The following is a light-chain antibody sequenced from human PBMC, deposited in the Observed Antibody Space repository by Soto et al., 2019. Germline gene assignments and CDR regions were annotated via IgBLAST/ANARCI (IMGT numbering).Light chain of an antibody. CDR2: DAS. Sequence: EIVLTQSPATLSLSPGERATLSCRASQSVSSYLAWYQQKPGQAPRLLIYDASNRATGIPARFSGSGSGTDFTLTISSLETEDFEVYSCQQGSKWPTGLSFGGGTKVDIK. CDR3: QQGSKWPTGLS. J-gene: IGKJ4*01. V-gene: IGKV3-11*01. CDR1: QSVSSY.